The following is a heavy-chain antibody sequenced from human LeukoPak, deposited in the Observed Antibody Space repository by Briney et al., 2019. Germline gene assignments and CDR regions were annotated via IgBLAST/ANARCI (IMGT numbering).Heavy chain of an antibody. CDR1: GFTFSSYA. J-gene: IGHJ4*02. D-gene: IGHD6-19*01. V-gene: IGHV3-23*01. Sequence: GGSLRLSCAASGFTFSSYAMSWVRQAPGKGLEWVSAISGKWYSTYYADSVKGRFTISRDNSKNTLYLQMNSLRAEDTAVYYCAKETVAAPPIDYWGQGTLATVSS. CDR2: ISGKWYST. CDR3: AKETVAAPPIDY.